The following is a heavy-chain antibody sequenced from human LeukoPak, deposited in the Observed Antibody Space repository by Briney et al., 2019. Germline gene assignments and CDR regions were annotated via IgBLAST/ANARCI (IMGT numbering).Heavy chain of an antibody. V-gene: IGHV3-23*01. CDR1: GFTFSNHA. CDR3: AKDLDVVVVPAANDY. CDR2: ISASGVDT. Sequence: GGSQRLSCVASGFTFSNHAMTWVRQAPGKGLEWVSAISASGVDTFYAPSVKGRFTISRDNSKNTLYLQMNSLRAEDTAVYYCAKDLDVVVVPAANDYWGQGTLVTVSS. J-gene: IGHJ4*02. D-gene: IGHD2-2*01.